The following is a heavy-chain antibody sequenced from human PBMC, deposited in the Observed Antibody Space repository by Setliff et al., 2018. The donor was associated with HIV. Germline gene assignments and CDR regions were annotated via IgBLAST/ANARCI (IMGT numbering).Heavy chain of an antibody. D-gene: IGHD6-19*01. J-gene: IGHJ4*02. CDR1: GYSFTSYW. CDR2: IYPGDSDT. CDR3: AIPHSSGWFGRDY. V-gene: IGHV5-51*01. Sequence: PGESLKISCKGSGYSFTSYWIGWVRQMPGKGLEWMGIIYPGDSDTRYSPSFQGQVTIPADKSISTAYLQWSSLKASDTAMYYCAIPHSSGWFGRDYWGQGTLVTVSS.